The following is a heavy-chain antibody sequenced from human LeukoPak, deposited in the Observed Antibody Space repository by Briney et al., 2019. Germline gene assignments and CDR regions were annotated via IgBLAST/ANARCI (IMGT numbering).Heavy chain of an antibody. D-gene: IGHD3-16*02. J-gene: IGHJ3*02. Sequence: KPSETLSLTCAVYGGSFSGYYWSWIRQPPGKGLEWIGEINHSGSTNYNPSLKSRVTISVDTSKNQFSLKLSSVTAADTAVYYCARARRFYDYVWGSYHKTPKPFDAFDIWGQGTMVTVSS. CDR3: ARARRFYDYVWGSYHKTPKPFDAFDI. CDR2: INHSGST. V-gene: IGHV4-34*01. CDR1: GGSFSGYY.